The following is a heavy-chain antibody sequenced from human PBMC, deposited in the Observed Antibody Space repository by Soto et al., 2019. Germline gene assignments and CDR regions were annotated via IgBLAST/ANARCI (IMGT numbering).Heavy chain of an antibody. D-gene: IGHD1-1*01. CDR3: ATSQKGYNWNYFDH. J-gene: IGHJ4*02. V-gene: IGHV4-39*01. CDR1: GGSVSGSYYY. CDR2: VFHTGFT. Sequence: SETLSLTCAVSGGSVSGSYYYWAWLRQSPGKGPEWIGSVFHTGFTSYNPSLESRVSVSVDTSKSQSSLTLSAVTAADTAVYYCATSQKGYNWNYFDHWGQGALVTVSS.